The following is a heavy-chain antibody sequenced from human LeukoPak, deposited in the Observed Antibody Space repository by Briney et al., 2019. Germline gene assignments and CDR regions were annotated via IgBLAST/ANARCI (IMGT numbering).Heavy chain of an antibody. CDR2: IYHSGST. CDR1: GYSISSGYY. CDR3: ARDTLPAAMRSWFDP. Sequence: SETLSLTCAVSGYSISSGYYWGWIRQPPGKGLEWIGSIYHSGSTYYNPSLKSRVTISVDTAKNQFSLTLSSLTAADTAVYDCARDTLPAAMRSWFDPWGQGTLVTVSS. J-gene: IGHJ5*02. D-gene: IGHD2-2*01. V-gene: IGHV4-38-2*02.